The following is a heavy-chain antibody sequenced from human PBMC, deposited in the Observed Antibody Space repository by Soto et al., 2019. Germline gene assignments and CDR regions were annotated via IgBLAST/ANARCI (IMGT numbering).Heavy chain of an antibody. CDR2: IRSKTNGGTT. CDR3: TTDYSDTDYLFS. V-gene: IGHV3-49*03. D-gene: IGHD5-12*01. J-gene: IGHJ1*01. Sequence: EVQLVESGGGLVQPGRSLRLSCAATGFTFGDYAMSWFRQAPGKGLELVGFIRSKTNGGTTQYAASVKGRFTISRDDTKCIADLKTNSAKRQDTAVYYRTTDYSDTDYLFSWGQGTLVTVSS. CDR1: GFTFGDYA.